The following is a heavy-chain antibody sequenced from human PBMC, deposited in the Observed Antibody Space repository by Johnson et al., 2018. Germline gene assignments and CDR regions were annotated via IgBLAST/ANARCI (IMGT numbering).Heavy chain of an antibody. CDR1: GGTFSSYA. CDR2: IIPIFGTA. CDR3: ARVLPTVTTATYYYGMDV. Sequence: QVQLVQSGAAVKKPRSSVKVSCNASGGTFSSYAISWVRQAPGPGLEWMGGIIPIFGTANYAQKFQGRVTITADESTSTAYMELSSLGSEDTAVYYCARVLPTVTTATYYYGMDVWGQGTTVTVSS. D-gene: IGHD4-11*01. V-gene: IGHV1-69*01. J-gene: IGHJ6*02.